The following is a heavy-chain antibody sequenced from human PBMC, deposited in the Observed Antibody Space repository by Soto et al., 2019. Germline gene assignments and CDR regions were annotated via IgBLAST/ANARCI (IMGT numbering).Heavy chain of an antibody. D-gene: IGHD2-21*02. CDR2: ISSYNGNT. CDR1: GYTFTSYG. Sequence: QVQLVQSGAEVKKPGASVEVSCKASGYTFTSYGISWVRQAPGQGLEWMGWISSYNGNTNYAQKLQGRVTMTTDTSTSTAYMELSSQRSDVTAVYYCARSSQITLSYCGGDCSSFDYWGQGTLVTVSS. J-gene: IGHJ4*02. CDR3: ARSSQITLSYCGGDCSSFDY. V-gene: IGHV1-18*01.